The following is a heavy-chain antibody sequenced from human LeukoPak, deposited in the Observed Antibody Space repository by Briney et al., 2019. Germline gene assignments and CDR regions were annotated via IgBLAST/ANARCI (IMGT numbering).Heavy chain of an antibody. J-gene: IGHJ4*02. Sequence: GGSLRLSCAASGFTFSSYSMNWVRQAPGKGLEWVSYISSSSSTIYYADSVKGRFTISRDNAKNSLYLQMNSLRAEDTAVYYCVTAAATGGFDYWGRGTLVTVSS. CDR2: ISSSSSTI. CDR3: VTAAATGGFDY. CDR1: GFTFSSYS. V-gene: IGHV3-48*01. D-gene: IGHD6-13*01.